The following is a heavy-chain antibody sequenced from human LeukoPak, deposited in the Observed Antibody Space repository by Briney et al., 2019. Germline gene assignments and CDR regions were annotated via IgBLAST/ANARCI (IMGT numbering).Heavy chain of an antibody. Sequence: PGGSLRLSCADFGFTFLSFGMYWVRQAPGKGLEWVAVISYDGSNKYYADSVKGRFTISRDNSKNTLYLQMNSLRAEDTAVYYCAKVPSYYYDRSGYFTDPAFDISGHKRKVTVSS. V-gene: IGHV3-30*18. D-gene: IGHD3-22*01. CDR2: ISYDGSNK. CDR3: AKVPSYYYDRSGYFTDPAFDI. CDR1: GFTFLSFG. J-gene: IGHJ3*02.